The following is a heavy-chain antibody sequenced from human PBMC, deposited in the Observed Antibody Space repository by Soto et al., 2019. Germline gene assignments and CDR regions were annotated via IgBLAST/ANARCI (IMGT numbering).Heavy chain of an antibody. Sequence: SETLSLTCTVSGGSISSSSYYWGWIRQPPGKGLEWIGSIYYSGSTYYNPSLKSQVTISVDTSKNQFSLKLSSLTAADTAVYYCAREVTGSYFDYWGQGTLVTVSS. J-gene: IGHJ4*02. CDR3: AREVTGSYFDY. CDR2: IYYSGST. CDR1: GGSISSSSYY. V-gene: IGHV4-39*07. D-gene: IGHD2-21*02.